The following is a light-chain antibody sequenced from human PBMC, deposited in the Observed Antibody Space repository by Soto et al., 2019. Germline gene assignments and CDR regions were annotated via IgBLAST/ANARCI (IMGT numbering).Light chain of an antibody. CDR3: CAYAGSATFVV. CDR1: SSDIGSYNL. CDR2: EGT. Sequence: QSALTQPASVSGSPGQSITISCTGTSSDIGSYNLVSWYQHLPGKAPKLIIYEGTKRSSGVSNRFSGSKSGNTASLTIPGLQAEDAADYYCCAYAGSATFVVFGGGTKLTVL. V-gene: IGLV2-23*03. J-gene: IGLJ3*02.